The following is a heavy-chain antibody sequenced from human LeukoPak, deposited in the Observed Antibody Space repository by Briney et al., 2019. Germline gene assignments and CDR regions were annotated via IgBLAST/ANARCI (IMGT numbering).Heavy chain of an antibody. CDR1: GFTFSNYI. CDR3: AKVFPRASSSGPLEDY. CDR2: INNGGDTT. Sequence: PGGSLRLSCAASGFTFSNYIMTWVRQAPGKGLEWVSVINNGGDTTYYADSVKGRFTISRDNSKNTLYLQMNSLRAEDTAVYYCAKVFPRASSSGPLEDYWGQGTLVTVSS. J-gene: IGHJ4*02. V-gene: IGHV3-23*01. D-gene: IGHD6-6*01.